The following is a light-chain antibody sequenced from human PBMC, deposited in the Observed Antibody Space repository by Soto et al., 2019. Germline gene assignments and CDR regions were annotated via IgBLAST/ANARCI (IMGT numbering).Light chain of an antibody. Sequence: EIVMTQSPATLSVSPGERATLSCRASQSISSNLAWYQQKPGQAPRLLIYGASTRATGIPATFSGSGSGTEFPLTISSLQSEDLSVYDCQQYNNWPFTFGPGTKVDIK. J-gene: IGKJ3*01. CDR3: QQYNNWPFT. CDR1: QSISSN. CDR2: GAS. V-gene: IGKV3-15*01.